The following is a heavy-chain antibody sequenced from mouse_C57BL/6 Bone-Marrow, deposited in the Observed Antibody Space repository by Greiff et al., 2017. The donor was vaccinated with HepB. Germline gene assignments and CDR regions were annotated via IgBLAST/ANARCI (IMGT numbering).Heavy chain of an antibody. CDR3: ARTTTVYYFDY. CDR1: GYTFTSYW. D-gene: IGHD1-1*01. V-gene: IGHV1-52*01. J-gene: IGHJ2*01. CDR2: IDPSDSET. Sequence: QVQLQQPGAELVRPGSSVKLSCKASGYTFTSYWMHWVKQRPIQGLEWIGNIDPSDSETHYNQKFKDKATLTVDKSSSTAYMELRSLTSEDSAVYYCARTTTVYYFDYWGQGTTLTVSS.